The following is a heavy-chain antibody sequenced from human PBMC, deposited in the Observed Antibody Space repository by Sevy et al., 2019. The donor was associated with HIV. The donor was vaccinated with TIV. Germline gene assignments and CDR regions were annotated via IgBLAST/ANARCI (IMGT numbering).Heavy chain of an antibody. Sequence: GGSLRLSCAASGFTFSIYWMTWVRQAPGKGLEWVANTKPDGSKKYYVDSVKGRFTISRDNAENSLYLQMNSLRAEDTAVYYCARAIALADSYWGQGTQVTVSS. V-gene: IGHV3-7*01. CDR1: GFTFSIYW. D-gene: IGHD6-13*01. CDR2: TKPDGSKK. CDR3: ARAIALADSY. J-gene: IGHJ4*02.